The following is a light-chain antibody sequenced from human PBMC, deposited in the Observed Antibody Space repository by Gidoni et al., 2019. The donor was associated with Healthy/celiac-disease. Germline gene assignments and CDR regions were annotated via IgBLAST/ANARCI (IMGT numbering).Light chain of an antibody. CDR3: QQYGSSPMT. CDR2: GAS. V-gene: IGKV3-20*01. CDR1: QSVSSSY. J-gene: IGKJ1*01. Sequence: ELVLTQSPGTLSSSPGERATLSCRASQSVSSSYLAWYQQKPGQAPRLLIYGASSRATGIPDRFSVSGSGTDFTRTISRLEPEEFAVYYCQQYGSSPMTFGQGTKVEIK.